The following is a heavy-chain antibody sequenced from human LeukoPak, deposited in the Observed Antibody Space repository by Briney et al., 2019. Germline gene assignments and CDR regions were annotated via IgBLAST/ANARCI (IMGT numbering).Heavy chain of an antibody. CDR3: ARGSSGPWGHS. CDR1: GFTFSSYW. J-gene: IGHJ4*02. V-gene: IGHV3-74*01. CDR2: INSDGSGT. D-gene: IGHD3-16*01. Sequence: GGSLRLSCAASGFTFSSYWMHWVRQAPGKGLVWVSRINSDGSGTSYADSVKGRFTISRDNAKNTLYLQMNSLRAEDTAVYYCARGSSGPWGHSWGQGTLVTVSS.